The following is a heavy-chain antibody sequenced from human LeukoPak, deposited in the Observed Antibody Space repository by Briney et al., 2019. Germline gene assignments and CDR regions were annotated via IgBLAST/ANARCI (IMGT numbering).Heavy chain of an antibody. J-gene: IGHJ4*02. CDR2: INPNSGGT. V-gene: IGHV1-2*06. CDR1: GYTFTGYY. D-gene: IGHD5-12*01. CDR3: ARVVDIVATDFDY. Sequence: ASVKVSCKASGYTFTGYYMHWVRQAPGQGLEWMGRINPNSGGTNYAQKFQGRVTMTRDTSISTAYMELSRLRSDDTAVYYCARVVDIVATDFDYWGQGTLVTVSS.